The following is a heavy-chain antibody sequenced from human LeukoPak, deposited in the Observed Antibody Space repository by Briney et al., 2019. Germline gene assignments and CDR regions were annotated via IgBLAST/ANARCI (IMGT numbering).Heavy chain of an antibody. V-gene: IGHV4-31*03. Sequence: PSETLSLTCTVSGGSISSGGYYWSWIRQHPGKGLEWIGYIYYSGSTYYNPSLKSRVTISVDTSKNQFSLKLSSVTAADTAVYYCASVRSETDYYYYYMDVWGKGTMVTVSS. J-gene: IGHJ6*03. CDR2: IYYSGST. D-gene: IGHD3-10*01. CDR3: ASVRSETDYYYYYMDV. CDR1: GGSISSGGYY.